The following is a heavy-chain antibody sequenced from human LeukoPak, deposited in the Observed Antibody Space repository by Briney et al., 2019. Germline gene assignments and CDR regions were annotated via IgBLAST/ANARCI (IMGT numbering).Heavy chain of an antibody. CDR2: IKSKTDGGTT. CDR3: TTVNDYGDYTVFDY. J-gene: IGHJ4*02. Sequence: PGGSLRLSCAASGFTFSNAWMSWVRQAPGKGLEWVGRIKSKTDGGTTDYAAPVKGRFTISRDDSKNTLYLQMNSLKTEDTAVYYCTTVNDYGDYTVFDYWGQGTLVTVSS. V-gene: IGHV3-15*01. D-gene: IGHD4-17*01. CDR1: GFTFSNAW.